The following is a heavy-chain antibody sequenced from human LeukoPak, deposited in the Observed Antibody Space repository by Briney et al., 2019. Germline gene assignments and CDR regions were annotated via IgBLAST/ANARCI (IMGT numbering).Heavy chain of an antibody. CDR2: INSDGSST. V-gene: IGHV3-74*01. CDR3: QRGVYDSSGYFLNYYYGMDV. CDR1: GFTFSSYW. Sequence: SGGSLRLSCAASGFTFSSYWMHWFRQAPGKGLVWVSRINSDGSSTSYADSVKGRFTISRDNAKNTLYLQMNSLRAEDTAVYYCQRGVYDSSGYFLNYYYGMDVWGQGTTVTVSS. J-gene: IGHJ6*02. D-gene: IGHD3-22*01.